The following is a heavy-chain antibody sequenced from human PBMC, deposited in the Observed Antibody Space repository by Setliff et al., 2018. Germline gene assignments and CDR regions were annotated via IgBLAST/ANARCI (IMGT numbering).Heavy chain of an antibody. J-gene: IGHJ4*02. CDR3: ARGYDSGGWNY. Sequence: PGESLKISCKASEYTFSDYWIGWVRQMPGKGLEWMGVVYCGDSDTRYSPSFQGQVTMSADRSIRSAYLQWSSLKASDTAMYYCARGYDSGGWNYWGQGTLVTVSS. D-gene: IGHD3-22*01. V-gene: IGHV5-51*01. CDR2: VYCGDSDT. CDR1: EYTFSDYW.